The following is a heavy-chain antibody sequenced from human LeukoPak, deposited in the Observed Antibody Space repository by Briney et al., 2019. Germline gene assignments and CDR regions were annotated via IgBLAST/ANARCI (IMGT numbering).Heavy chain of an antibody. D-gene: IGHD6-25*01. V-gene: IGHV6-1*01. CDR3: ARGRASAFDV. CDR1: GDSVSTSGVA. CDR2: TYYTSKWNT. J-gene: IGHJ3*01. Sequence: SQTLSLTSAISGDSVSTSGVAWNWARQSPSRGLVWLGRTYYTSKWNTDYAVSVKSRIVVNPDKSKNQFSLQLNSVTSEDTAVYYCARGRASAFDVWGQGTMVTVSS.